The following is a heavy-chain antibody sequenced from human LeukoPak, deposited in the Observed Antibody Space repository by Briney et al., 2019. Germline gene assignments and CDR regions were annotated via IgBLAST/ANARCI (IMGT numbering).Heavy chain of an antibody. Sequence: KSGGSLRLSCAASGFTFSSYSMNWVRQAPGKGLEWVSSISSSSSYIYYADSVEGRFAISRDNAKNSLYLQMNSLRGEDTAVYYCARDGTPIYSSGWVYMDVWGQGTTVTISS. CDR1: GFTFSSYS. V-gene: IGHV3-21*01. J-gene: IGHJ6*02. D-gene: IGHD6-25*01. CDR3: ARDGTPIYSSGWVYMDV. CDR2: ISSSSSYI.